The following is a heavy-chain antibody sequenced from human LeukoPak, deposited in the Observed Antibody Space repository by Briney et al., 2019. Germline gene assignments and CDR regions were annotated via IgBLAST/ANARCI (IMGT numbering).Heavy chain of an antibody. CDR2: ISGSGGST. Sequence: PGGSLRLSCAASGFTFSSYAMSWVRQAPGKGLEWVSAISGSGGSTYYADSVKGRFTISRDNSKNTLYLQMNSLRAEDTAVYYCAKDIYYDSSAIYCPLDYWGQGTLVTVSS. D-gene: IGHD3-22*01. V-gene: IGHV3-23*01. CDR3: AKDIYYDSSAIYCPLDY. J-gene: IGHJ4*02. CDR1: GFTFSSYA.